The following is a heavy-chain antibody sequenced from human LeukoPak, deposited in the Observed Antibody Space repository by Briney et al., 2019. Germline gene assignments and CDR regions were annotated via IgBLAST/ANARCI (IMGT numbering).Heavy chain of an antibody. Sequence: SETLSLTCAVYGGSFSGYYWSWIRQPPGKGLEWIGEINHSGSTNYNPSLKSRVTISVDTSKNQFSLKLSSVTAADTAVYYCARDYYDSSGYYWWYFDYWGQGTLVTVSS. D-gene: IGHD3-22*01. V-gene: IGHV4-34*01. CDR3: ARDYYDSSGYYWWYFDY. CDR2: INHSGST. CDR1: GGSFSGYY. J-gene: IGHJ4*02.